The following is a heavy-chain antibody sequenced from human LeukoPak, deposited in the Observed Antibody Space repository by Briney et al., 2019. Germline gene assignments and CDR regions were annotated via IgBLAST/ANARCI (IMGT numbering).Heavy chain of an antibody. CDR1: GGTFSSYA. V-gene: IGHV1-69*13. CDR3: ARGHYYGSGYYYYYMDV. CDR2: IIPIFGTA. D-gene: IGHD3-10*01. J-gene: IGHJ6*03. Sequence: SVKVSCTASGGTFSSYAISWVRQAPGQGLEWMGGIIPIFGTANYAQKFQGRVTITADESTSTAYMELSSLRSEDTAVYYCARGHYYGSGYYYYYMDVWGKGTTVTISS.